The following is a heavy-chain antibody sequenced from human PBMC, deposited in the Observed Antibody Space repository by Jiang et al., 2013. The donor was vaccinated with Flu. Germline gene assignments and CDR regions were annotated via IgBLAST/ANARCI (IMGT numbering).Heavy chain of an antibody. CDR2: ISYDGSNK. V-gene: IGHV3-30*04. J-gene: IGHJ2*01. Sequence: VQLLESGGGVVQPGRSLRLSCAASGFTFSSYAMHWVRQAPGKGLEWVAVISYDGSNKYYADSVKGRFTISRDNSKNTLYLQMNSLGAEDTAVYYCARDGGTGGILTGIPGLYWYFDLWAVAPWSLSP. D-gene: IGHD3-9*01. CDR1: GFTFSSYA. CDR3: ARDGGTGGILTGIPGLYWYFDL.